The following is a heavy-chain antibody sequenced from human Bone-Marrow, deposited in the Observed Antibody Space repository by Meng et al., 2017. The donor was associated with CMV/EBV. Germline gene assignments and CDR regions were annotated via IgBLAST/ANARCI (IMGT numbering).Heavy chain of an antibody. V-gene: IGHV3-48*03. D-gene: IGHD3-22*01. CDR3: ARGYYDTEGYFDY. CDR1: GFTFDDYG. J-gene: IGHJ4*02. Sequence: GESLKISCAASGFTFDDYGMNWVRQAPGKGLEWVSYISSSGSTIYYADSVKGRFTISRDNAKNSLYLQMNSLRAEDTAVYYCARGYYDTEGYFDYWGQGTLVTVSS. CDR2: ISSSGSTI.